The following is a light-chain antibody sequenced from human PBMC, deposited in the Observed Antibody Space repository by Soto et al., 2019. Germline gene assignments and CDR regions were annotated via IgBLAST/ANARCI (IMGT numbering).Light chain of an antibody. J-gene: IGLJ1*01. CDR2: DVS. CDR3: CSYAGSYTYV. V-gene: IGLV2-11*01. CDR1: SSDVGGYNF. Sequence: QSALTQPRSVSGSPGQSVTISCTGTSSDVGGYNFVSWHQQHPGKAPKLMIYDVSQRPSGVPDRFSGSKSGSTASLTISGLQAEDEADYYCCSYAGSYTYVFGSGTKVTVL.